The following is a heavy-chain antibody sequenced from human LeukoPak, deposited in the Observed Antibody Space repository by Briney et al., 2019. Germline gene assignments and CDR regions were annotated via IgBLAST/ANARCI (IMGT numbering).Heavy chain of an antibody. J-gene: IGHJ4*02. CDR1: GFTFSSYG. CDR2: IRYDGSNK. V-gene: IGHV3-30*02. D-gene: IGHD2-15*01. Sequence: GGSLRLSCAASGFTFSSYGMHWVRQAPGKGLEWVAFIRYDGSNKYYADSVKGRFTISRDNSKNTLYLQMNSLRAEDTAVYYCAVLVVAATRDPFDYWGQGTLVTVSS. CDR3: AVLVVAATRDPFDY.